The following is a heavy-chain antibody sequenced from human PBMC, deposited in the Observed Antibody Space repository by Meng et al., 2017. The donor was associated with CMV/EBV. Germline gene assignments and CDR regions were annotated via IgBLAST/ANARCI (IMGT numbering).Heavy chain of an antibody. V-gene: IGHV3-7*01. CDR1: GFAFSRFW. Sequence: GESLKISCAASGFAFSRFWMTWVRQPPGKGLEFVSNIKDNGGVKEYADSLKGRFTISRDNARNSVYLQMTNVRAEDTAVYFCARDWADGFDYWGLGVLVTVSS. J-gene: IGHJ4*02. CDR3: ARDWADGFDY. CDR2: IKDNGGVK. D-gene: IGHD3-16*01.